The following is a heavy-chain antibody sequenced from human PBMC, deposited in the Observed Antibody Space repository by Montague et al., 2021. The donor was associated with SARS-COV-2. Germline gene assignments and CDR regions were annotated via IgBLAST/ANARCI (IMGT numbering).Heavy chain of an antibody. V-gene: IGHV4-34*01. CDR3: AGGTTVTHY. D-gene: IGHD4-17*01. Sequence: SETLSLTCAVYGGSFSGYYWSWIRQPPGKGLGWIGEINHSGSTNYNPSLKSRVTISVDTSKNQFSLKLSSVTAADTAVSYCAGGTTVTHYWGQGTLVTVSS. CDR2: INHSGST. J-gene: IGHJ4*02. CDR1: GGSFSGYY.